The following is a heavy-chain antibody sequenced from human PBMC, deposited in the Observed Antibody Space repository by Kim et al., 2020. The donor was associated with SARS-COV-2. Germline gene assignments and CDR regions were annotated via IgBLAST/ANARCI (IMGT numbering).Heavy chain of an antibody. V-gene: IGHV4-59*08. CDR2: IYYTGST. D-gene: IGHD3-10*01. Sequence: SETLSLTCTVSGDSINHYYWSWIRQPPGKGLEWIGYIYYTGSTYYNPSLKSRVTVSVDTSKSQISLKVTSVTAADTAVYYCARHVFGSGFFYGMDVWGQGTTVTVSS. J-gene: IGHJ6*02. CDR1: GDSINHYY. CDR3: ARHVFGSGFFYGMDV.